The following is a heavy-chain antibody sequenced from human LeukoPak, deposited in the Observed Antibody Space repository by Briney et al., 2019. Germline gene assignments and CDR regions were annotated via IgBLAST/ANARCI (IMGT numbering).Heavy chain of an antibody. CDR2: IMQDGSEK. CDR3: AKDMAYGGNSIDY. D-gene: IGHD4-23*01. J-gene: IGHJ4*02. V-gene: IGHV3-7*03. Sequence: QPGGSLRLSCAASGFTFSSYWMGWVRQAPGKGLEWVANIMQDGSEKYYVDSVKGRFTISRDNAQNSLYLQMNNLRTEDTAFYYCAKDMAYGGNSIDYWGQGTLVTVSS. CDR1: GFTFSSYW.